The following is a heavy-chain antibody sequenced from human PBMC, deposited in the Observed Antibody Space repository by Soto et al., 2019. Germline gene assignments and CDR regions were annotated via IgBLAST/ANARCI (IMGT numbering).Heavy chain of an antibody. V-gene: IGHV3-48*01. CDR2: ISSSSSTI. J-gene: IGHJ5*02. D-gene: IGHD3-22*01. Sequence: PGGSLRLSCAASGFTFSTYSMNWVRQAPGKGLEWVSYISSSSSTIFYTDSVKGRFTVSRDNAKNSLYLQMNSLRAEDTAVYYYARPTYYYDSSGPPASWGQGT. CDR1: GFTFSTYS. CDR3: ARPTYYYDSSGPPAS.